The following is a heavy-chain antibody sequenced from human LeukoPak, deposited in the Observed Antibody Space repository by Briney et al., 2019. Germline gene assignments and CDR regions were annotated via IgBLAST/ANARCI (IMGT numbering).Heavy chain of an antibody. V-gene: IGHV4-38-2*02. CDR3: ARHGGYYFDY. CDR1: GYSISSGYY. Sequence: SETLSLTCTVSGYSISSGYYWGWIRQPPGKGLEWIGEINYSGSTNYNPSLKSRVTISVDTSKNQFSLRLSSLTAADTAVYYCARHGGYYFDYWGQGNLVTVSS. D-gene: IGHD3-16*01. CDR2: INYSGST. J-gene: IGHJ4*02.